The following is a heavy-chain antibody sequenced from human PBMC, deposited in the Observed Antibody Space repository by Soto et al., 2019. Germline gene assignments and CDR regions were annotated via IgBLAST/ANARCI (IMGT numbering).Heavy chain of an antibody. CDR2: ISNDGDYK. CDR3: ARDEAFSAPYYLDY. J-gene: IGHJ4*02. CDR1: EFTFSSHL. Sequence: VQLVESGGGVVQPGWSLRLSCVASEFTFSSHLMHWVRQAPGKGLEWVAFISNDGDYKNYADSVKGRFTISRDNSKDTVYLEIHSLRPEDTALYHCARDEAFSAPYYLDYWGQGTLVIVS. D-gene: IGHD1-26*01. V-gene: IGHV3-30*03.